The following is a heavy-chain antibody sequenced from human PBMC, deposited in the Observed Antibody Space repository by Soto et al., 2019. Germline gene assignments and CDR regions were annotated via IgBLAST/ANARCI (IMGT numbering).Heavy chain of an antibody. CDR2: MNPNSGNT. CDR3: ARAGGTDIVVVPAADNWFDP. J-gene: IGHJ5*02. CDR1: GYTFTSYT. D-gene: IGHD2-2*01. V-gene: IGHV1-8*02. Sequence: ASVKVSCKASGYTFTSYTMHWVRQAPGQRLEWMGWMNPNSGNTGYAQKFQGRVTMTRNTSISTAYMELSSLRSEDTAVYYCARAGGTDIVVVPAADNWFDPWGQGTLVTVSS.